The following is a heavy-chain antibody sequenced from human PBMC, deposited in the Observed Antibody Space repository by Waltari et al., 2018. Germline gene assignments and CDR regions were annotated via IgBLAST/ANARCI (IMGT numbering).Heavy chain of an antibody. CDR3: ARGRGGSGSQPLSWFDP. J-gene: IGHJ5*02. Sequence: QVQLRESGPRLVKPSETLSLTCSVSGDSFAGYFWAWIRQPPGKGLQFIGYIYDVGTTRYNPSLASRVAMSVDTSKNHFSLRLTSMTAADTAFYYCARGRGGSGSQPLSWFDPWGPGTLVTVSS. V-gene: IGHV4-59*01. CDR1: GDSFAGYF. CDR2: IYDVGTT. D-gene: IGHD3-10*01.